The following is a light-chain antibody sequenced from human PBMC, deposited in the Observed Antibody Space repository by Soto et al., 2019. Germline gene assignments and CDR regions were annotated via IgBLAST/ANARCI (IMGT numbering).Light chain of an antibody. V-gene: IGKV3-15*01. CDR2: GAS. CDR1: QSVSSN. CDR3: QQYNNWPTWT. J-gene: IGKJ1*01. Sequence: EIVMTQSPATLSVSPMERATLSFMARQSVSSNLAWYQQKPGQAPRLLIYGASTRATGIPARFSGSGSGTEFTLTISSLQSEDFAVYYCQQYNNWPTWTFGQGTKVDIK.